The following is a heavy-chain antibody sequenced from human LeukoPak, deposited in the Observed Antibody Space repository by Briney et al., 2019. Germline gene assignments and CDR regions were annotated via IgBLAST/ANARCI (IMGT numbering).Heavy chain of an antibody. Sequence: AGGSLRLSWEASGFTFNDYAMHWVRQAPGKGLEWVSLISWDSGNTYYADSVKGRFTISRDNSKNSLSLQMNSLRAEDTALYYCAKGPGAAVGKRYIQHWGQGTLVTVSS. D-gene: IGHD6-13*01. CDR2: ISWDSGNT. J-gene: IGHJ1*01. CDR3: AKGPGAAVGKRYIQH. V-gene: IGHV3-43D*03. CDR1: GFTFNDYA.